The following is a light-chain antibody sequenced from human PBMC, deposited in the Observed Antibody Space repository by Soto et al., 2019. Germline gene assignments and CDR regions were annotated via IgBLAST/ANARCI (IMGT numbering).Light chain of an antibody. CDR2: GNS. CDR1: SSNIGGGYD. V-gene: IGLV1-40*01. CDR3: QSYDSSLSSYV. Sequence: QSVLTQPPSVSGAPGQRVTISCTGSSSNIGGGYDVHWYQQLPGTAPKLLIYGNSNRPSGVPDLFSGSKSGTSASLAITGLHAEDEVDYFCQSYDSSLSSYVFGTGTKVTVL. J-gene: IGLJ1*01.